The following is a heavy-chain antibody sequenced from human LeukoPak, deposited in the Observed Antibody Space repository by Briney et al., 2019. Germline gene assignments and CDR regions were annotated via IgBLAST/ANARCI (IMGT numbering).Heavy chain of an antibody. D-gene: IGHD6-19*01. CDR1: GFTFDTYA. J-gene: IGHJ4*02. CDR3: ASVSSSGWYYFDY. Sequence: PGGSLRLSCAASGFTFDTYAMSWVRQAPGKGLEWVSGISDSGGSTYYADSVKGRFTISRDNSKNTLYLQMNSLRVEDTAVYYYASVSSSGWYYFDYWGQGTLVTVSS. CDR2: ISDSGGST. V-gene: IGHV3-23*01.